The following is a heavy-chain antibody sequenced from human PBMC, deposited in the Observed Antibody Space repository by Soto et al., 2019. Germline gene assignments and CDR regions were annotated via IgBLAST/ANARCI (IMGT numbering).Heavy chain of an antibody. CDR2: INSDGSST. V-gene: IGHV3-74*01. J-gene: IGHJ4*02. CDR1: GFTFSSYC. Sequence: EVQLVESGGGLVQPGGSLRLSCAASGFTFSSYCMHWVRQAPGKGLVWVSRINSDGSSTSYADSVKGRFTISRDNAKNTPYLQMNSLRAEDTAVYYCASTAGEYNRSDTIDYWGQGTLVTVSS. D-gene: IGHD1-20*01. CDR3: ASTAGEYNRSDTIDY.